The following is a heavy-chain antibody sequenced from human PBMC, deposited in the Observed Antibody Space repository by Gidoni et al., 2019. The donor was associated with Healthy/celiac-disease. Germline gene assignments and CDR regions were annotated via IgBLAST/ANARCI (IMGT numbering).Heavy chain of an antibody. D-gene: IGHD2-15*01. J-gene: IGHJ4*02. CDR3: ARDYPYCSGGSCWVCDY. CDR2: MNWNGGST. CDR1: GFTFDDSG. V-gene: IGHV3-20*04. Sequence: EVQLVESGGGVVRPGGSLRLSCAASGFTFDDSGMSWVRQAPGKGLEWVSGMNWNGGSTGYADSVKGRFTISRDNAKNSLYLQMNSLRAEDTALYYCARDYPYCSGGSCWVCDYWGQGTLVTVSS.